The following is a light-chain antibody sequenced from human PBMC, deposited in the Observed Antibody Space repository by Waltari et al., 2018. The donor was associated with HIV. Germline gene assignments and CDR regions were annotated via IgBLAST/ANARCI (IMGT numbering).Light chain of an antibody. CDR1: TPTPGANIS. Sequence: QSVLTQPPSVSGAPGQTVTVPCTGRTPTPGANISVPRYHRLPGTAPKLLIYGNNTRPSGVPARFSGSRSGSSASLAITGLQAEDEADYYCQSYDNVLTAVIFGGGTKVTVL. V-gene: IGLV1-40*01. CDR3: QSYDNVLTAVI. J-gene: IGLJ2*01. CDR2: GNN.